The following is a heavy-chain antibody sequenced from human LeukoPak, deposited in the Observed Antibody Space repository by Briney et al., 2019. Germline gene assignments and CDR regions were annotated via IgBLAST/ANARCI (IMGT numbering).Heavy chain of an antibody. D-gene: IGHD6-6*01. V-gene: IGHV3-48*01. Sequence: GGSLRLSCAASGFTFSNYGMNWVRQAPGKGLEWVSYISSSSSTIYYADSVKGRFTISRDNAKNSLYLQMDSLRAEDTAVYYCARDHSSSLYDYWGQGTLVTVSS. CDR3: ARDHSSSLYDY. J-gene: IGHJ4*02. CDR1: GFTFSNYG. CDR2: ISSSSSTI.